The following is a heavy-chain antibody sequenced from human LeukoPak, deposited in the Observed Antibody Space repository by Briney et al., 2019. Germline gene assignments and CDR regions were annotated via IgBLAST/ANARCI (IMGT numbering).Heavy chain of an antibody. V-gene: IGHV3-30*02. CDR2: IRYDGSNK. CDR1: GFTFSSYA. D-gene: IGHD3-3*01. CDR3: AKGSKEVLFTRDHYMDV. Sequence: PGGSLRLSCAASGFTFSSYAMHWVRQAPGKGLEWVAFIRYDGSNKYSADSVKGRFTISRDNSKNTLYLQMNSLRAEDTAVYYCAKGSKEVLFTRDHYMDVWGKGTTVTMSS. J-gene: IGHJ6*03.